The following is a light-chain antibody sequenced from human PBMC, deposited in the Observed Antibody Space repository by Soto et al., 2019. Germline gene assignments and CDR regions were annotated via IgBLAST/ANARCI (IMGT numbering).Light chain of an antibody. Sequence: QSVLTQPPSASGSPGQSVTISCTGTSSDVGGYNYVSWYQQHPGTAPKLMIFEVSQRPSGVPDRFSGSKSGNTASLTVSGLQAADEADYYCSSYAGGNNLLFGGGTKLTVL. J-gene: IGLJ2*01. CDR1: SSDVGGYNY. CDR2: EVS. CDR3: SSYAGGNNLL. V-gene: IGLV2-8*01.